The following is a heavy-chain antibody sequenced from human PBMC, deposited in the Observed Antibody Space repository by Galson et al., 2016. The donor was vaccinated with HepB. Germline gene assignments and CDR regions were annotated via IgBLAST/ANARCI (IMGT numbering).Heavy chain of an antibody. D-gene: IGHD1-26*01. CDR3: AKGREFEWALPASFDY. CDR2: ISGSGAST. V-gene: IGHV3-23*01. J-gene: IGHJ4*02. Sequence: FLRLSCAVSGFTFTNYAMNWVRQAPGKGLEWVSSISGSGASTYYADSVKGRFTISRDNSKNTLFLQMNSLRAADTALYYCAKGREFEWALPASFDYWGQGTLLTVSS. CDR1: GFTFTNYA.